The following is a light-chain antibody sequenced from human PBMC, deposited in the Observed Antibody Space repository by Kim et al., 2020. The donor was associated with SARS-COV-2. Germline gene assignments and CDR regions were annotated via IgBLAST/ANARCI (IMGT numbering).Light chain of an antibody. V-gene: IGKV1-27*01. J-gene: IGKJ4*01. CDR3: QKYNSVPLT. CDR2: AAS. Sequence: DIQMTQSPSSLSASMGDRVTITCRASQGITNYLAWYQQKPGKVPMLLIYAASALQSGVPSRFSGSGSATDFTLTISNLQPEDVATYYCQKYNSVPLTFGGGTKVDIK. CDR1: QGITNY.